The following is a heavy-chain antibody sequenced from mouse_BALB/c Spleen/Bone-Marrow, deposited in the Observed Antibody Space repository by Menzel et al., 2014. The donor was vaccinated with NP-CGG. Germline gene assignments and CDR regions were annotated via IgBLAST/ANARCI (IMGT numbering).Heavy chain of an antibody. CDR1: GFTFSGYG. V-gene: IGHV5-6-3*01. CDR3: ARGWDWFDY. Sequence: EVNLVESGGGLVQPGGSLKLSCAASGFTFSGYGMSWVRQTPDKGLGLVATISGSGSSTYYPDSVKGRFTISRDNARNTLYLQMSSLKSEDTAMYYCARGWDWFDYWGQGTTLTVSS. D-gene: IGHD4-1*01. J-gene: IGHJ2*01. CDR2: ISGSGSST.